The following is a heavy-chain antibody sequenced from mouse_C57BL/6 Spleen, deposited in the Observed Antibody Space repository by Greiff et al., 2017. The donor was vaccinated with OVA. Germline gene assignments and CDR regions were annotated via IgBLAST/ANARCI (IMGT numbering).Heavy chain of an antibody. J-gene: IGHJ2*01. D-gene: IGHD3-2*02. Sequence: EVQLQQSVAELVRPGASVKLSCTASGFTIKNTYMHWVKQRPEQGLEWIGRIDPANGNTKYAPKFQGKATITADTSSNTAYLQLSSLTSEDTAIYYCAPEYDSAGYDYWGQGTTLTVSS. CDR3: APEYDSAGYDY. V-gene: IGHV14-3*01. CDR1: GFTIKNTY. CDR2: IDPANGNT.